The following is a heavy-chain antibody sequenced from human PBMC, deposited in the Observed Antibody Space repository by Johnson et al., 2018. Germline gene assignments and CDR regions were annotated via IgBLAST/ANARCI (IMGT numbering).Heavy chain of an antibody. Sequence: EVQLVESGGGLVKPGGSLRLSCAASGFTFSNAWMSWVRQAPGMGLEWVGRIKSKTDGGTTDYAAPVKGRFTISRDDSKNTLYLQMNSLKTEDTAVYYCTTYYDILTGYPRGAFDIWGQGTMVTVSS. J-gene: IGHJ3*02. V-gene: IGHV3-15*01. CDR2: IKSKTDGGTT. CDR1: GFTFSNAW. D-gene: IGHD3-9*01. CDR3: TTYYDILTGYPRGAFDI.